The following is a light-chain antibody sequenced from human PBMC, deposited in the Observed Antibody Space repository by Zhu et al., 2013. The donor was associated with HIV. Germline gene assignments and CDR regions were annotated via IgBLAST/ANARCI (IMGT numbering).Light chain of an antibody. V-gene: IGLV2-8*01. CDR1: SSDVGGYNY. J-gene: IGLJ2*01. Sequence: QSALTQPPSASGSPGQSVTISCTGTSSDVGGYNYVSWYQQHPGKAPKLIIYEVSKRPSGVPDRFSGSKSGNMAFLTVSGPQAEDEADYYCSSHAGSIPVVFGGGTKLTVL. CDR3: SSHAGSIPVV. CDR2: EVS.